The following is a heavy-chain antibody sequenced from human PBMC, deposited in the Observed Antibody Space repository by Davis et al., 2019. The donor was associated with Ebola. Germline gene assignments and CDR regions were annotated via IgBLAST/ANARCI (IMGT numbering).Heavy chain of an antibody. Sequence: AASVKVSCKASGYTFKNSAISWVRQAPGQGREWMGWISAYNCNTAYAQILQGRVTMTTDTSTSTAYMGLRSLRSDDTAVYYCARPYCYDGSCYPGNNDYWGQGTLVTVSS. V-gene: IGHV1-18*01. CDR3: ARPYCYDGSCYPGNNDY. CDR1: GYTFKNSA. J-gene: IGHJ4*02. CDR2: ISAYNCNT. D-gene: IGHD2-15*01.